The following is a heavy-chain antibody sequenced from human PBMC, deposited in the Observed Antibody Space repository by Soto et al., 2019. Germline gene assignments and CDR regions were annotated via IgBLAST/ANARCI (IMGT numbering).Heavy chain of an antibody. CDR3: ARDKDSVGAYYYYYGMDV. CDR2: ISYDGSNK. V-gene: IGHV3-30-3*01. CDR1: GFTFSSYA. J-gene: IGHJ6*02. Sequence: GGSLRLSCAASGFTFSSYAMHWVRQAPGKGLEWVAVISYDGSNKYYADSVKGRFTISRDNSKNTLYLQMNSLRAEDTAVYYCARDKDSVGAYYYYYGMDVWGQGTTVTVSS. D-gene: IGHD1-26*01.